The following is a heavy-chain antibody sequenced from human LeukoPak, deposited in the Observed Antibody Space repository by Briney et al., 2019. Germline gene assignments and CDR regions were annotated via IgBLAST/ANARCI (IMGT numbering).Heavy chain of an antibody. CDR2: MRNDGSQI. V-gene: IGHV3-30*02. D-gene: IGHD3-22*01. Sequence: QTGGSLRLSCVASGFTFSNYDMHWVRQAPGKGLEWVASMRNDGSQIYHADSVKGRFTISRDNAKNPLYLQMNSLRAEDTALYYCAKSTLTYYYDSSGYFDYWGQGTLVTVSS. CDR1: GFTFSNYD. CDR3: AKSTLTYYYDSSGYFDY. J-gene: IGHJ4*02.